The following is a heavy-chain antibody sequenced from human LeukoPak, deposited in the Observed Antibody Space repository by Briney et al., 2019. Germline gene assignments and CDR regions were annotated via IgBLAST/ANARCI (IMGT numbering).Heavy chain of an antibody. CDR1: GFTFSNYG. D-gene: IGHD5-18*01. J-gene: IGHJ4*02. CDR3: AREFSLGVDTAMVTDY. V-gene: IGHV3-30*03. Sequence: GKSLRLSCAASGFTFSNYGMHWVRQAPGKGLEWVAVISFDGSNKYYADSVKGRFTISRDRSKNTVYLQMNSLRTEDTAVYYCAREFSLGVDTAMVTDYWGQGTLVTVSS. CDR2: ISFDGSNK.